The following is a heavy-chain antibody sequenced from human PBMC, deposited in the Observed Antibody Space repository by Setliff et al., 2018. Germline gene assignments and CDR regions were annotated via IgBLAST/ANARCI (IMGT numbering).Heavy chain of an antibody. CDR1: GYTFSSYA. Sequence: ASVKVSCKASGYTFSSYAISWVRQAPGQGLEWMGGIIPIFGTANYAQKFQGRVTITTDESTSTAYMELSSLRSEDTAVYNCAVVGVVRNNYYYYGMDVWGQGTTVTVSS. D-gene: IGHD2-15*01. CDR3: AVVGVVRNNYYYYGMDV. CDR2: IIPIFGTA. V-gene: IGHV1-69*05. J-gene: IGHJ6*02.